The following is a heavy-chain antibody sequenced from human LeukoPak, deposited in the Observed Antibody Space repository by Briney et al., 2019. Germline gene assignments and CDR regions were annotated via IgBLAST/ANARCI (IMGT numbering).Heavy chain of an antibody. CDR2: ISTSSSYI. V-gene: IGHV3-21*01. CDR1: AFTFSSYS. CDR3: AKGYYYYFDY. Sequence: GGSLRLSCAASAFTFSSYSMNWVRQAPGKGLEWVSFISTSSSYIHYADSVKGRFTISRDNSKNTLYLQMNSLRAEDTAVYYCAKGYYYYFDYWGQGTLVTVSS. D-gene: IGHD3-10*01. J-gene: IGHJ4*02.